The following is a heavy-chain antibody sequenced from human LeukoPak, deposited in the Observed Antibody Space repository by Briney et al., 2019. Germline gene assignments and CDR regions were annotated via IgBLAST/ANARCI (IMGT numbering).Heavy chain of an antibody. Sequence: APVKVSCKASGYTFTSYGISWVRQAPGQGLEWMGWISAYNGNTNYAQKLQGRVTMTTDTSTSTAYMELRSLRSDDTAVYYCARWDLSIFWSGYYNPYYFDYWGQGTLVTVSS. D-gene: IGHD3-3*01. CDR1: GYTFTSYG. CDR2: ISAYNGNT. CDR3: ARWDLSIFWSGYYNPYYFDY. V-gene: IGHV1-18*01. J-gene: IGHJ4*02.